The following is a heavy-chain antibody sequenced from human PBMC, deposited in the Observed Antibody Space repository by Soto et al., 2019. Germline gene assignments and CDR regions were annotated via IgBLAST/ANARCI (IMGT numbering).Heavy chain of an antibody. D-gene: IGHD3-3*01. J-gene: IGHJ4*02. Sequence: GASVKVSCKASGYTFTSYGISWVRQAPGQGLEWMGWISAYNGNTNYAQKLQGRVTMTTDTSTSTAYMELRSLRSDDTAVYYCARAHYDFWSGYSEDYWGQGTLVTVS. CDR3: ARAHYDFWSGYSEDY. CDR1: GYTFTSYG. V-gene: IGHV1-18*04. CDR2: ISAYNGNT.